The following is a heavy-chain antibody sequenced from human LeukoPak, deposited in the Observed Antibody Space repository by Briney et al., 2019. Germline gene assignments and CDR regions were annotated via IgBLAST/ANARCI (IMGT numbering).Heavy chain of an antibody. CDR3: ARDNDGGNSRWFDP. Sequence: ASVKVSCKASGYTFTGYYMHWVRQAPGQGLEWMGWINPNSGGTNYAQKFQGRVTMTRDTSISTAYMELSRLRSDDTAVYYCARDNDGGNSRWFDPWGQGTLVTVSS. V-gene: IGHV1-2*02. CDR1: GYTFTGYY. CDR2: INPNSGGT. D-gene: IGHD4-23*01. J-gene: IGHJ5*02.